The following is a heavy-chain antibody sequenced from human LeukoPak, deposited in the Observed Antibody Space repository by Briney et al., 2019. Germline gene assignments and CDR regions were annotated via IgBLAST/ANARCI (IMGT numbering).Heavy chain of an antibody. J-gene: IGHJ3*02. CDR2: IYTSGST. CDR1: GGSISSGVYY. D-gene: IGHD2-15*01. Sequence: SETLSLTCTVSGGSISSGVYYYNWIRQPAGKGLEWIGRIYTSGSTNYNPSLKSRVTISVDTSKNQFSLKLSSVTAADTAIYYCARGKGLSDAFDIWGQGTMVTVSS. CDR3: ARGKGLSDAFDI. V-gene: IGHV4-61*02.